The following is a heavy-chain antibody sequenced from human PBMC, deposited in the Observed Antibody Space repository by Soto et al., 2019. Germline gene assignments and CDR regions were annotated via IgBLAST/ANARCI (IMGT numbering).Heavy chain of an antibody. Sequence: EVQLVESGGGLVQPGGSLRLSCAASGFTFSSYWMSWVRQAPGKGLEWVANIKQDGSEKYYVDSVKGRITISRDNAKNSLYLQMNSLRAEDTAVYYCARDHYGSGSYYKPIFDYWGQGTLVTVSS. D-gene: IGHD3-10*01. CDR3: ARDHYGSGSYYKPIFDY. CDR1: GFTFSSYW. V-gene: IGHV3-7*01. J-gene: IGHJ4*02. CDR2: IKQDGSEK.